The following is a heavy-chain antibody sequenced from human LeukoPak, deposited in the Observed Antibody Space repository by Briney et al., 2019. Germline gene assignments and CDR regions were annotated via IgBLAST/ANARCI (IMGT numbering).Heavy chain of an antibody. V-gene: IGHV4-59*01. CDR3: ARDLVGAFDI. CDR1: GGSISSYY. CDR2: IYYSGST. Sequence: SETLSLTCTVSGGSISSYYWSWIRQPPGKGLEWIGYIYYSGSTNYNPSHKSRVTISVDTSKNQFSLKLSSVTAADTAVYYCARDLVGAFDIWGQGTMVTVSS. D-gene: IGHD3-16*01. J-gene: IGHJ3*02.